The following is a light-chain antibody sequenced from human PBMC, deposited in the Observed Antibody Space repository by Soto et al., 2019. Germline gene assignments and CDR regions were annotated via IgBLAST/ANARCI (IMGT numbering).Light chain of an antibody. CDR3: MQRKEFPWT. CDR1: QTLLDSDDGNTY. Sequence: DIVMTQTPLSLPVTPGEPASISCRSSQTLLDSDDGNTYLDWYLQKPGQSPQLLIYGISSRASGVPDRFSGSGSGTDFTLKISRVEAGDVGVFYCMQRKEFPWTLGQGTKVDIK. J-gene: IGKJ1*01. CDR2: GIS. V-gene: IGKV2-40*01.